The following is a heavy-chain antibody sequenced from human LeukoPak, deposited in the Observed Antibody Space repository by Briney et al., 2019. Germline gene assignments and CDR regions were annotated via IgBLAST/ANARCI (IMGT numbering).Heavy chain of an antibody. CDR2: IYYSGST. V-gene: IGHV4-31*03. CDR3: ARAGGFFSPFGY. D-gene: IGHD3-16*01. J-gene: IGHJ4*02. Sequence: SETLSLTCTVSGGSISSGGYYWSWVRQHPGQGLEWIGYIYYSGSTYYNPSLKSRVTISVDTSKNQFSLKLSSVTAADTAVYYCARAGGFFSPFGYGGQGTLVTVSS. CDR1: GGSISSGGYY.